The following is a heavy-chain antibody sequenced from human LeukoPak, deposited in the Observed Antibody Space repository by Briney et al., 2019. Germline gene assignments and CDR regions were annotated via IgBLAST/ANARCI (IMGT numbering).Heavy chain of an antibody. V-gene: IGHV4-39*07. Sequence: SETLSLTCTVSGGSISSSSYYWGWIRQPPGKGLEWIGSIYYSGSTYYNPSLKSRVTISVDTSKNQFSLKLSSVTAADTAVYYCARESSSSSYSDYWGQGTLVTVSS. CDR1: GGSISSSSYY. J-gene: IGHJ4*02. CDR3: ARESSSSSYSDY. D-gene: IGHD6-6*01. CDR2: IYYSGST.